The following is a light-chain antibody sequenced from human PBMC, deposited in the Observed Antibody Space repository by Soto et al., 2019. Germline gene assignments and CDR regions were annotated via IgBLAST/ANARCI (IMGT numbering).Light chain of an antibody. CDR1: SSNIGAGYY. V-gene: IGLV1-40*01. Sequence: QSVLTQPPSVSGAPGQRVTISCTGTSSNIGAGYYVHWYQQLPGTAPKLLIYGYDNRPSGVPDRFSGSKSGTSASLAITGLQAEDEAHYYCQAYDGSLSGWVFGGGTKLTVL. J-gene: IGLJ3*02. CDR3: QAYDGSLSGWV. CDR2: GYD.